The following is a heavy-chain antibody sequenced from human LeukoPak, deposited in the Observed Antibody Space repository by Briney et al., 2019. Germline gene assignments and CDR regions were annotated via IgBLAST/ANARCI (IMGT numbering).Heavy chain of an antibody. D-gene: IGHD2-2*01. CDR3: AAFPYCSSTSCPDY. Sequence: ASVKVSCKASGYTFTSYDINWVRQATGQGHEWMGWMNPNSGNTGYAQKFQGRVTMTRNTSISTAYMELSSLRSEDTAVYYCAAFPYCSSTSCPDYWGQGTLVTVSP. CDR2: MNPNSGNT. V-gene: IGHV1-8*01. J-gene: IGHJ4*02. CDR1: GYTFTSYD.